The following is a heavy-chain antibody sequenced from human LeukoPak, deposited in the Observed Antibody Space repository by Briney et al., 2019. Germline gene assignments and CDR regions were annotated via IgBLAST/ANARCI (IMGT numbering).Heavy chain of an antibody. CDR2: IYYSGST. J-gene: IGHJ6*03. V-gene: IGHV4-59*12. CDR3: AREGTTGYYYYYMDV. Sequence: SETLSLTCTGSGGSISSYYWSWIRQPPGKGLEWIGYIYYSGSTNYNPSLKSRVTMSVDTSKNQFSLKLSSVTAADTAVYYCAREGTTGYYYYYMDVWGKGTTVTVSS. CDR1: GGSISSYY. D-gene: IGHD4-17*01.